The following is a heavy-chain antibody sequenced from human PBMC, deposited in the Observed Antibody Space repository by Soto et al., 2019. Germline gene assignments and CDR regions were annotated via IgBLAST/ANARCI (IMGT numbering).Heavy chain of an antibody. V-gene: IGHV4-31*03. CDR2: IYYSGST. Sequence: QVQLQESGPGLVKPSQTLSLTCTVSGGSISSGGYYWSWIRQHPGKSLEWIGYIYYSGSTYYNPSLKSRVTISVDTSKNQFSLKLSSVTAADTAVYYCARVCGGDCHYGMDVWGQGTTVTVSS. D-gene: IGHD2-21*02. J-gene: IGHJ6*02. CDR1: GGSISSGGYY. CDR3: ARVCGGDCHYGMDV.